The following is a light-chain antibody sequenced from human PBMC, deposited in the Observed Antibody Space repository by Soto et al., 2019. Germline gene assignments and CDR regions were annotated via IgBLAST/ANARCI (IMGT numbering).Light chain of an antibody. CDR3: QQSYTTPVYT. J-gene: IGKJ2*01. CDR1: QNIIFY. CDR2: AAF. V-gene: IGKV1-39*01. Sequence: DIQMTQSPSSLSASVGDRVTITCRASQNIIFYLNWYQQKPGKAPKLLIYAAFNLQSGVTTSFSGNRSGTEFTLTITSIQPVDFATYLCQQSYTTPVYTFGQGTNLEI.